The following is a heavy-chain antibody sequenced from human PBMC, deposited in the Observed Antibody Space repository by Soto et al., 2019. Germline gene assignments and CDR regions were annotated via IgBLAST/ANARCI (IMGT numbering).Heavy chain of an antibody. CDR1: GFTFDDYA. CDR3: AKDIRRIAARPSDAFDI. V-gene: IGHV3-9*01. D-gene: IGHD6-6*01. J-gene: IGHJ3*02. CDR2: ISWNSGSI. Sequence: VQLVESGGGLVQPGRSLRLSCAASGFTFDDYAMHWVRQAPGKGLEWVSGISWNSGSIGYADSVKGRFTISRDNAKNSLYLQMNSLRAEDTALYYCAKDIRRIAARPSDAFDIWGQGTMVTVSS.